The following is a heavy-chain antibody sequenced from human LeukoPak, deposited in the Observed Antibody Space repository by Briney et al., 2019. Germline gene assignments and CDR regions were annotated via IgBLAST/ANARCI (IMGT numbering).Heavy chain of an antibody. Sequence: ASVKDSCKASAYTFTSYYMHWVRQAPGQGLEWMGIINPSGGSTSYAQKFQGRVTMTRDTSTSTVYMELSSLRSEDTAVYYCARYRRPVSRGIVASNNWFDPWGQGTLVTVSS. D-gene: IGHD2-15*01. CDR3: ARYRRPVSRGIVASNNWFDP. V-gene: IGHV1-46*01. J-gene: IGHJ5*02. CDR2: INPSGGST. CDR1: AYTFTSYY.